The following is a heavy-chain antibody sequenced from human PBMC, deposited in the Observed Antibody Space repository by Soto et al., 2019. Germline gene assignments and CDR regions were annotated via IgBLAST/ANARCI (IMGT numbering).Heavy chain of an antibody. CDR1: GFTFSSYA. V-gene: IGHV3-23*01. Sequence: GSLRLSCAASGFTFSSYAMSWVRQAPGKGLEWVSAISGSGGSTYYADSVKGRFTISRDNSKNTLYLQMNSLRAEDTAVYYCAKQGAAVVVVAATRPFDYWGQGTLVTVSS. D-gene: IGHD2-15*01. J-gene: IGHJ4*02. CDR3: AKQGAAVVVVAATRPFDY. CDR2: ISGSGGST.